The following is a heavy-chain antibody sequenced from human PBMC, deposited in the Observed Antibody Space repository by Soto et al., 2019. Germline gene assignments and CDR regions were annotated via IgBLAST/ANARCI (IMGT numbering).Heavy chain of an antibody. CDR1: GGTFSSYA. CDR3: ARAPKLLPISDLYFAL. CDR2: SIPIFGTA. D-gene: IGHD2-15*01. V-gene: IGHV1-69*01. J-gene: IGHJ2*01. Sequence: QVQLVQSGAEVKKPGSSVNVSCNASGGTFSSYAISWVRQAPGQGLEWMGGSIPIFGTANYAQKFQGRVTITANESTSTAYIELSSLITEDTAVYYGARAPKLLPISDLYFALWGRGTLVTVSS.